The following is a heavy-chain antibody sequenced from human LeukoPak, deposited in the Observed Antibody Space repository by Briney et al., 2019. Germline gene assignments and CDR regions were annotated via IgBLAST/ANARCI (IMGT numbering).Heavy chain of an antibody. J-gene: IGHJ2*01. Sequence: PSETLSLTCAVYGASFRAYYRSWTRQAPGKGLEWIGEINDSGHARYNASLKSRVTMSVDTSKNQFSLKLKSVTAADTAVYYCASSRDLYHDAFTSYWYFDVWGRGSLVTVSS. CDR1: GASFRAYY. V-gene: IGHV4-34*01. D-gene: IGHD3-3*01. CDR3: ASSRDLYHDAFTSYWYFDV. CDR2: INDSGHA.